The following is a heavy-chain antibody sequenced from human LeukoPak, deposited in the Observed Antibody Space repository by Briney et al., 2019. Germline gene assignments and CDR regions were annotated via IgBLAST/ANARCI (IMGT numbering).Heavy chain of an antibody. CDR2: IYTSGST. CDR3: SSCYVGNDAFDI. V-gene: IGHV4-61*02. J-gene: IGHJ3*02. D-gene: IGHD2-2*01. Sequence: SETLSLTCTVSGGSISSSSYYWSWIRQPPGKGLEWIGRIYTSGSTNYNPSLKSRVTISVDTSKNQFSLKLSSVTAADTAVYYCSSCYVGNDAFDIWGQGTMVTVSS. CDR1: GGSISSSSYY.